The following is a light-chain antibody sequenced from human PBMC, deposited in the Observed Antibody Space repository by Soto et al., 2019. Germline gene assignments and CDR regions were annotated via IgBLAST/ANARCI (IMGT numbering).Light chain of an antibody. CDR1: QSVSSS. CDR3: QQYNNCWT. V-gene: IGKV3-15*01. Sequence: EIVMTQSPATLSVSAGERATLSCRASQSVSSSLAWYQQKPGQAPRLLIYGASTRATGIPARFSGSGSGTEFTLTITSLQSEDFAVYYCQQYNNCWTFGQGTKVEVK. J-gene: IGKJ1*01. CDR2: GAS.